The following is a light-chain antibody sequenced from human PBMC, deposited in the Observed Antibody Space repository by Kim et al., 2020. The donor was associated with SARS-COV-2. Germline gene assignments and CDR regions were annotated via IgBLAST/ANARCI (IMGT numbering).Light chain of an antibody. CDR3: MQGTHWPYT. V-gene: IGKV2-30*02. J-gene: IGKJ2*01. CDR1: QSLVHSDGNIY. Sequence: DVVMTQSPLSLPVTLGQPASISCRSSQSLVHSDGNIYLNWFHQRPGQSPRRLVYKVSNRGSGVPDRFSGSGSGTDFTLKISRVEAEDVGVYYCMQGTHWPYTFGQGTKLEI. CDR2: KVS.